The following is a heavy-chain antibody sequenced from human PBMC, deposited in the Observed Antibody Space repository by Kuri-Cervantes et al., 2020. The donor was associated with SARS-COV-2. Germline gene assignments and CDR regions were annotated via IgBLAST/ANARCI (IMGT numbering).Heavy chain of an antibody. CDR3: TTLIDY. Sequence: GESLKISCEVPGFLFSASATHWVRQGSGKGLEWVGRVRGKANNYATAYAASVKGRFTIPRDDSKNMAYLQMNSLKTEDTAVYYCTTLIDYWGQGALVTVSS. CDR1: GFLFSASA. CDR2: VRGKANNYAT. V-gene: IGHV3-73*01. J-gene: IGHJ4*02.